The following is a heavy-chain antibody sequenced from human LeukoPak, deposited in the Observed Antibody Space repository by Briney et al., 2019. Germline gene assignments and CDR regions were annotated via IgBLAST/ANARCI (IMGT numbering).Heavy chain of an antibody. V-gene: IGHV4-59*12. CDR2: MHYSGST. D-gene: IGHD3-22*01. CDR3: AGLVGRYSSGLYYYYFDY. Sequence: PSETLSLTCTVSGGSISSYYWSWIRQPPGKGLEWIGYMHYSGSTNYNPSLKSRVTISVDTSKNQFSLKLSSVTAADTAVYYCAGLVGRYSSGLYYYYFDYWGQGTLVTVSS. CDR1: GGSISSYY. J-gene: IGHJ4*02.